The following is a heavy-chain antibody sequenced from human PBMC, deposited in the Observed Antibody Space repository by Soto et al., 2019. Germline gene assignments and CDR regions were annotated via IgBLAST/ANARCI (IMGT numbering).Heavy chain of an antibody. V-gene: IGHV3-30*18. Sequence: QVQLVESGGGVVQPGKSLRLSCAASGFIFSNYGMHWVRQAQGKGLEWVALISFDGKNRNYADSVKGRFTIYRDNPKNTLYLEMNSLRPEDTAFYYCAKRGGVVGGSEHPFFEYWGQGTLVTVSS. CDR1: GFIFSNYG. CDR3: AKRGGVVGGSEHPFFEY. CDR2: ISFDGKNR. D-gene: IGHD2-15*01. J-gene: IGHJ4*02.